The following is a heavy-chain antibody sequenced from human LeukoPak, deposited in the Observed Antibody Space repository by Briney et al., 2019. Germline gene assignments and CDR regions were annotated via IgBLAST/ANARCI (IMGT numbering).Heavy chain of an antibody. Sequence: PSGTLSLTCAVYGGSFSGYYWSWIRQPPGKGLEWIGEINHSGSTNYNPSLKSRVTISVDTSKNQFSLKLSSVTAADTAVYYCARGVGLLWFGELFYYYYMDVWGKGATVTVSS. CDR2: INHSGST. CDR1: GGSFSGYY. J-gene: IGHJ6*03. D-gene: IGHD3-10*01. CDR3: ARGVGLLWFGELFYYYYMDV. V-gene: IGHV4-34*01.